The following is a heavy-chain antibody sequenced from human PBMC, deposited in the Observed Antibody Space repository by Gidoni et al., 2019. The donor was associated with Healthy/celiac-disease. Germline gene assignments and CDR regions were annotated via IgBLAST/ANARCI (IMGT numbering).Heavy chain of an antibody. CDR1: GFTVSSNY. Sequence: EVQLVESGGGLVQPGGSLRLSCAASGFTVSSNYMSWVRQAPGKGLEWVSVIYSVGSTYYADSVKGRFTISRDNSKNTLYLQMNSLRAEDTAVYYCARDGPGYYDFWSGYPYYGMDVWGQGTTVTVSS. CDR3: ARDGPGYYDFWSGYPYYGMDV. D-gene: IGHD3-3*01. V-gene: IGHV3-66*01. J-gene: IGHJ6*02. CDR2: IYSVGST.